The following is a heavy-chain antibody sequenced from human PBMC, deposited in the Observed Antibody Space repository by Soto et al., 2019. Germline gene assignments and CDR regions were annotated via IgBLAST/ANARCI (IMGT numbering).Heavy chain of an antibody. CDR1: GFTFSSYW. J-gene: IGHJ4*02. V-gene: IGHV3-74*01. CDR3: ARGLPNYSSFDS. CDR2: VSSDGSNT. D-gene: IGHD4-4*01. Sequence: EVRLVESGGGLVQPGESLRLSCAASGFTFSSYWMHWIRQAPGKGLVWVSRVSSDGSNTVYANSVKGRLTISRDNAKNTLYLQMNSLSDEDTAVYYCARGLPNYSSFDSWGQGTRVTVSS.